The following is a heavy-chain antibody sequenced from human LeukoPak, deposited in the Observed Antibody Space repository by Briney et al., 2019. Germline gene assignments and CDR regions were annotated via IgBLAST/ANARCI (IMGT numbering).Heavy chain of an antibody. CDR3: ARPSTYYYDSSGYFSAFDI. D-gene: IGHD3-22*01. CDR2: INWNGGSA. CDR1: GFTFDDYG. Sequence: GGSLRLSCAASGFTFDDYGMSWVRQAPGKGLEWVSGINWNGGSAGYADSVKGRFTISRDNAKNSLYLQMNSLRAEDTALYYCARPSTYYYDSSGYFSAFDIWGQGTMVTVSS. J-gene: IGHJ3*02. V-gene: IGHV3-20*04.